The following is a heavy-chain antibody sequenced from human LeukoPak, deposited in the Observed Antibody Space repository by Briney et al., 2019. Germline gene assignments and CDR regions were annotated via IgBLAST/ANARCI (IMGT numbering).Heavy chain of an antibody. CDR1: GFTFSSYW. J-gene: IGHJ5*02. CDR2: IKEDGREK. V-gene: IGHV3-7*04. Sequence: GGSLRLSCTASGFTFSSYWMTWVRQAPGKGLEWVANIKEDGREKYYVDSVKGRFTISRDNAKNSLYLQMNSLRAEDTAVFYCAREGISAVRPRWFDPWGQGTLVTVSS. D-gene: IGHD6-13*01. CDR3: AREGISAVRPRWFDP.